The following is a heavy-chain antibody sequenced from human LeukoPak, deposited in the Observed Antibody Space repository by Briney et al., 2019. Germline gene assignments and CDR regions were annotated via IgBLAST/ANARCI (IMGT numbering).Heavy chain of an antibody. J-gene: IGHJ4*02. CDR1: GFTFSNYP. CDR2: ISGNGGST. Sequence: GGSLRLSCAASGFTFSNYPMHWVRQAPGEGLEYVSAISGNGGSTYYANSVNGRFTISRDNSKDTLYLQMGSLRAEDMGVYYCAREPYGGNDYWGQGTLVTVSS. CDR3: AREPYGGNDY. D-gene: IGHD4-23*01. V-gene: IGHV3-64*01.